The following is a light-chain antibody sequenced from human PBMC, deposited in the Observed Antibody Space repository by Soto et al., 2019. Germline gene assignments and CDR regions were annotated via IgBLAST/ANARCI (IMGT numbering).Light chain of an antibody. Sequence: DIQMTQSPSSLSASVGDRVTITCRASQGIRNALGWYQQKPGKAPKRLIYAASSLQSGVPSRFSGSGSGTEFTLTISSLQPEDFATYYCLQHNSYPFTVGPGTKVDIK. V-gene: IGKV1-17*01. J-gene: IGKJ3*01. CDR1: QGIRNA. CDR2: AAS. CDR3: LQHNSYPFT.